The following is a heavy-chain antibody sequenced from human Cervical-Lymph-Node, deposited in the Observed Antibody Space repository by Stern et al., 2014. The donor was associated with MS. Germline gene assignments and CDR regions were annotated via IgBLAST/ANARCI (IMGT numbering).Heavy chain of an antibody. CDR2: IVVGSGNT. CDR3: AAEPMYYSDSVGAFDI. Sequence: QLVQSWPEVKKPGTSVKVSCKASGFTFTSSAVQWVRQARGQRLEWIGWIVVGSGNTNYAQKFQERVTITRDMSTSTAYMELSSLRSEDTAVYYCAAEPMYYSDSVGAFDIWGQGTMVTVSS. D-gene: IGHD3-22*01. CDR1: GFTFTSSA. V-gene: IGHV1-58*01. J-gene: IGHJ3*02.